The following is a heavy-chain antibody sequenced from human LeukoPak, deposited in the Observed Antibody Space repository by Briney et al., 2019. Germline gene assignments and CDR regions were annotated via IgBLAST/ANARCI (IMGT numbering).Heavy chain of an antibody. J-gene: IGHJ4*02. CDR1: GFTFSSYA. D-gene: IGHD3-10*01. Sequence: GRSLRLSCAASGFTFSSYAMHWVRQAPGKGLEWVAVIAYDGSNKYYADSVKGRFTISRDNSKNTLYLQMNSLRAEDTAVYYCARDNYYGSGSYLVWGQGTLVTVSS. CDR3: ARDNYYGSGSYLV. V-gene: IGHV3-30*04. CDR2: IAYDGSNK.